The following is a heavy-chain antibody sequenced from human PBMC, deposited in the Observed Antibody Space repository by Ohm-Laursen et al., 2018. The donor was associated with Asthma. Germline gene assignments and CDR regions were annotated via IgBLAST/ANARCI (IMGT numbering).Heavy chain of an antibody. CDR2: MNPNSGNT. D-gene: IGHD3-22*01. V-gene: IGHV1-8*01. CDR1: GYTFTSYD. Sequence: ASSVKVSCKASGYTFTSYDINWVRQATGQGLEWMGWMNPNSGNTGYAQKFQGRVTMTRNTSISTAYMELSSLRSEDTAVYYCALSYYDSSGRYYYYGMDVWGQGTTVTVSS. CDR3: ALSYYDSSGRYYYYGMDV. J-gene: IGHJ6*02.